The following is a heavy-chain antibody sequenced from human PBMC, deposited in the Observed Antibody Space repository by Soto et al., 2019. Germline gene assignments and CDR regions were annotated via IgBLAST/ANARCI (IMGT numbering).Heavy chain of an antibody. CDR1: GYTFSRYG. CDR3: AKNGQPPYYYYGLDV. Sequence: QGQLVQSGGEVKKSGASVKVSCKASGYTFSRYGISWVRQAPGQGLEWMGWISGYNGDTNYAQKFQGRGTMTIDTSTTTAYMGLRSLTSDDTAVYYCAKNGQPPYYYYGLDVWGQGTTVTVSS. J-gene: IGHJ6*02. V-gene: IGHV1-18*01. D-gene: IGHD2-8*01. CDR2: ISGYNGDT.